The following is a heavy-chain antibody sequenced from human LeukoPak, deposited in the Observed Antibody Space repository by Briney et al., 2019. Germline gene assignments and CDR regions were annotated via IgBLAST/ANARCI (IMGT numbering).Heavy chain of an antibody. Sequence: PGGSLRLSCAASGFTFSSYSMNWVRQAPGKGLEWLSSISSSSSAIFYADSVKGRFTISRDNAKNSLFLQMNSLRAEDTAVYYCARDRSSGRDYWGQGTLVTVSS. CDR2: ISSSSSAI. CDR1: GFTFSSYS. V-gene: IGHV3-48*04. D-gene: IGHD3-22*01. CDR3: ARDRSSGRDY. J-gene: IGHJ4*02.